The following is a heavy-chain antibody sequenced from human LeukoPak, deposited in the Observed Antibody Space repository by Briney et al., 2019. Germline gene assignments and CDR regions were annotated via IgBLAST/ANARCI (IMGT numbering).Heavy chain of an antibody. Sequence: SETLSLTCTVSGGSISNSNYYWGWIRQPPGKGLEWIGSIYYSGSTYYNPSLKSRVTISVDTSKNQFSLKLSSVTAADTAVYYCARLDYGSGSYYPTFFDYWGQGTLVTVSS. CDR1: GGSISNSNYY. J-gene: IGHJ4*02. D-gene: IGHD3-10*01. CDR3: ARLDYGSGSYYPTFFDY. V-gene: IGHV4-39*01. CDR2: IYYSGST.